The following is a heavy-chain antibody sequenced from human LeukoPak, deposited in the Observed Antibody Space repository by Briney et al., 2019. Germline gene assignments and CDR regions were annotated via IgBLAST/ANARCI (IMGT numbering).Heavy chain of an antibody. V-gene: IGHV3-43*01. D-gene: IGHD6-6*01. CDR2: ISWDGGST. CDR3: AKSAARLVSDYYYYMDV. CDR1: GFTFDDYT. Sequence: GGSLGLSCAASGFTFDDYTMHWVRQAPGKGLEWVSLISWDGGSTYYADSVKGRFTISRDNSKNSLYLQMNSLRTEDTALYYCAKSAARLVSDYYYYMDVWGKGTTVTVSS. J-gene: IGHJ6*03.